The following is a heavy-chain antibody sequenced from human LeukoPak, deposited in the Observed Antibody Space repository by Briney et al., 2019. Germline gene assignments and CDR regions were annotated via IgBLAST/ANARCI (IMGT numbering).Heavy chain of an antibody. V-gene: IGHV3-30*18. J-gene: IGHJ4*02. CDR3: AKDRHYESNVLGY. CDR1: GFTFSSYD. CDR2: ISYDGSNK. D-gene: IGHD3-22*01. Sequence: GGSLRLSCAASGFTFSSYDMHWVRQALGKGPELVAVISYDGSNKYYADSVKGRVTISRDNSKGTLYPQMNSLRAEDTAVYYCAKDRHYESNVLGYWGQGTLVTVSS.